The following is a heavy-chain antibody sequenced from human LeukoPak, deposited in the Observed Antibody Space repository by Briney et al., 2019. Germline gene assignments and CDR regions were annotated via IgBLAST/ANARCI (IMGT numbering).Heavy chain of an antibody. V-gene: IGHV3-30-3*01. CDR2: ISYDGSNK. CDR1: GFTFSSYA. J-gene: IGHJ5*02. CDR3: ARSGRWSGYVSDPDNWFDP. Sequence: GRSLRLSCAASGFTFSSYAMHRVRQAPGKGLEWVAVISYDGSNKYYADSVKGRFTISRDNSKNTLYLQMNSLRAEDTAVYYCARSGRWSGYVSDPDNWFDPWGQGTLVTVSS. D-gene: IGHD3-3*01.